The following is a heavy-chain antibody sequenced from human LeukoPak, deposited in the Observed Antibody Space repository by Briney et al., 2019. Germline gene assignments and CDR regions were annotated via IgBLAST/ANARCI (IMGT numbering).Heavy chain of an antibody. V-gene: IGHV4-59*01. J-gene: IGHJ6*02. D-gene: IGHD2-2*03. Sequence: SETLSLTCTVSGGSMKNYYWIWIRQSPGKGLEWIGYIYYSGSTNYNPSLKSRVTISVDTSKNQFPLKLNSVTAADTAVYYCARAGYCSSTSCQWVPLLWGQGTTVTVSS. CDR3: ARAGYCSSTSCQWVPLL. CDR2: IYYSGST. CDR1: GGSMKNYY.